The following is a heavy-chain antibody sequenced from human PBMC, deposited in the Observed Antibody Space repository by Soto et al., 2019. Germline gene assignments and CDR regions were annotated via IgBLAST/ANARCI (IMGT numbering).Heavy chain of an antibody. CDR3: AIDYYGSGSYYPYYYYYGMDV. CDR2: IIPIFGTA. D-gene: IGHD3-10*01. CDR1: GGTFSSYA. J-gene: IGHJ6*02. Sequence: QVQLVQSGAEVKKPGSSVKVSCKASGGTFSSYAISWVRQAPGQGLEWMGGIIPIFGTANYAQKFQGRVTITADESTSTAYMELSSLRSEDTAVYYCAIDYYGSGSYYPYYYYYGMDVWGQGTTVTVSS. V-gene: IGHV1-69*01.